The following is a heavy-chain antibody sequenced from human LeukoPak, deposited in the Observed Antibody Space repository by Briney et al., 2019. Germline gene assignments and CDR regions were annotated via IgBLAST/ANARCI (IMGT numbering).Heavy chain of an antibody. CDR3: AKDRYGDYRGGYFDY. CDR1: GFTFGSYA. CDR2: ISGSGGST. Sequence: GGSLRLSCAASGFTFGSYAMSWVRQAPGKGLEWVSAISGSGGSTYYADSVKGRFTISRDNSKNTLYLQMNSLRAEDTAVYYCAKDRYGDYRGGYFDYWGQGTLVTVSS. J-gene: IGHJ4*02. V-gene: IGHV3-23*01. D-gene: IGHD4-17*01.